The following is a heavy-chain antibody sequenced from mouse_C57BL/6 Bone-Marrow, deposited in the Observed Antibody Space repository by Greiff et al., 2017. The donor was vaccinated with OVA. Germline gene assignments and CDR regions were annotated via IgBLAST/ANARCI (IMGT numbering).Heavy chain of an antibody. V-gene: IGHV1-66*01. CDR2: IYPGSGNT. Sequence: VKLQESGPELVKPGASVKISCKASGYSFTSYYIHWVKQRPGQGLEWIGWIYPGSGNTKYNEKFKGKATLTADTSSSTAYMQLSSLTSEDSAVYYCAREKAFYRYFDVWGTGTTVTVSS. J-gene: IGHJ1*03. CDR1: GYSFTSYY. D-gene: IGHD1-1*01. CDR3: AREKAFYRYFDV.